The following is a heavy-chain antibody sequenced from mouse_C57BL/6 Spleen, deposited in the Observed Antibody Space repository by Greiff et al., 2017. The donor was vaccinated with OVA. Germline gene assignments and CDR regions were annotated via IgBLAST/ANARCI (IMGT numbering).Heavy chain of an antibody. D-gene: IGHD1-1*01. CDR1: GYTFTSYW. J-gene: IGHJ3*01. Sequence: QVQLQQPGTELVKPGASVKLSCKASGYTFTSYWMHLVKQRPGQGLEWIGNINPSNGGTTYNEKFKSKAILTVDKSSSTAYMQLSSLTSEDSAVYYCARSGDYGSSTPSWFAYWGQGTLVTVSA. CDR2: INPSNGGT. V-gene: IGHV1-53*01. CDR3: ARSGDYGSSTPSWFAY.